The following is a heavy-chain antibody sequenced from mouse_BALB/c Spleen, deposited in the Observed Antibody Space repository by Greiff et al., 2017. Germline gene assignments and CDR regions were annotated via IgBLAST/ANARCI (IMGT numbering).Heavy chain of an antibody. CDR3: ARFTTVVPTEGFAY. V-gene: IGHV5-9-4*01. Sequence: DVMLVESGGGLVKPGGSLKLSCAASGFTFSSYAMSWVRQSPEKRLEWVAEISSGGSYTYYPDTVTGRFTISRDNAKNTLYLEMSSLRSEDTAMYYCARFTTVVPTEGFAYWGQGTLVTVSA. CDR1: GFTFSSYA. J-gene: IGHJ3*01. D-gene: IGHD1-1*01. CDR2: ISSGGSYT.